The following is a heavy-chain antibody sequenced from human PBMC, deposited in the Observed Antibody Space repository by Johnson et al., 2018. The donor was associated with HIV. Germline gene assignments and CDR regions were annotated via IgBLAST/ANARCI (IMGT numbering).Heavy chain of an antibody. V-gene: IGHV3-23*04. CDR1: GFTFSSYG. Sequence: EVQLVESGGGVVQPGRSLRLSCAASGFTFSSYGIHWVRQAPGKGLEWVSAISGSGGSTYYADSVKGRFTISRDNSKNTLYLQMNSLRAEDTAVYYCAKDGGRLRTDAFDIWGQGTMVTVSS. D-gene: IGHD2-15*01. CDR2: ISGSGGST. CDR3: AKDGGRLRTDAFDI. J-gene: IGHJ3*02.